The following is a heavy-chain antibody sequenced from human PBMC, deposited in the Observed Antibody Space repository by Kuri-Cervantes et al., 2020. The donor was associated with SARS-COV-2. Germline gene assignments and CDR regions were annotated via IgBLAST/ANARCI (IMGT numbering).Heavy chain of an antibody. D-gene: IGHD1-26*01. V-gene: IGHV3-11*01. Sequence: GSLRLSCAASAFSFSDYYMSWIRQAPGKGLEWVSYISSTGSTIYYADSVKGRFTISRDNSKNTQYLQMDSLRAEDTAVYYCAKSRTGVGDSTDYWGPGTLVTVSS. CDR3: AKSRTGVGDSTDY. J-gene: IGHJ4*02. CDR1: AFSFSDYY. CDR2: ISSTGSTI.